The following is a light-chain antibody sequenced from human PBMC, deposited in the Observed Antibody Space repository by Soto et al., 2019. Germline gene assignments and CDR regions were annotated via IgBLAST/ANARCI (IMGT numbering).Light chain of an antibody. CDR1: QSLGSTY. V-gene: IGKV3-20*01. CDR2: ATS. CDR3: QQYSGSLPWT. J-gene: IGKJ1*01. Sequence: IVLTQSPGTLSLSPGDRATLSCRASQSLGSTYLAWFQQRPGQAPRLLIFATSTRASGVPDRFTGSRSGAEFTLTISGLEPEDFAVYYCQQYSGSLPWTFGQGTNVDI.